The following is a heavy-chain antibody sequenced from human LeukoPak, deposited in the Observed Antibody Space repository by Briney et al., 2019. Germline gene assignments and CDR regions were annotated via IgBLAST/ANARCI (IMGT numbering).Heavy chain of an antibody. CDR1: GGSISSSSYY. Sequence: SETLSLTCTVSGGSISSSSYYWGWIRQPPGKGLEWIGSIYYSGSTYYNPSLKSRVTMSVDTSKNQFSLKLSSVTAADAAVYYCARDMVDRGYYYGMDVWGQGTTVTVSS. D-gene: IGHD4/OR15-4a*01. CDR2: IYYSGST. V-gene: IGHV4-39*07. J-gene: IGHJ6*02. CDR3: ARDMVDRGYYYGMDV.